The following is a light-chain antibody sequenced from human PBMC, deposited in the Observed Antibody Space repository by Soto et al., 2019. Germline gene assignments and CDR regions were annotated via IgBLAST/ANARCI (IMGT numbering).Light chain of an antibody. Sequence: QSVLTQPASVSGSPGQSIIISCTGTSSDVGGYNYVSWYQQHPGKAPKLIIYEVYNRPSGVSHHFSGSKSGNTASLTISGLQAEDEADYYCSSYTTTNTLIFGGGTKVTVL. CDR2: EVY. V-gene: IGLV2-14*01. CDR3: SSYTTTNTLI. J-gene: IGLJ2*01. CDR1: SSDVGGYNY.